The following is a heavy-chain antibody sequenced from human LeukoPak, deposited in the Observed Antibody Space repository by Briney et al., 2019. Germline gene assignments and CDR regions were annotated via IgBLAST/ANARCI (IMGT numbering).Heavy chain of an antibody. CDR2: MSSDGNTK. CDR1: GFIFSNFP. Sequence: GGSLRLSCAASGFIFSNFPLHWVRQTPDKGLECVAIMSSDGNTKYYANSVRGRFTVPRDNSKNTVYLQMNSLRAEDTAVYYCARDPVSGYDWANPTYYFDYWGQGTLVTVSS. D-gene: IGHD5-12*01. V-gene: IGHV3-30-3*01. J-gene: IGHJ4*02. CDR3: ARDPVSGYDWANPTYYFDY.